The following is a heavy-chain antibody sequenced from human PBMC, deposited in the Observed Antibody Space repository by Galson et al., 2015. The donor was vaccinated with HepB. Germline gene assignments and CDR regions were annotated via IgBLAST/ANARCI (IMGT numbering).Heavy chain of an antibody. Sequence: SLRLSCAASGFTFSTYRMTWVRQAPGKGLEWVANIKQDESEKYYVDSVKGRFTISRDNARNSLYLQMNTLRVEDTAIYYCARRYTSGWYGGEGAFDIWGQGTMVTVSS. V-gene: IGHV3-7*03. J-gene: IGHJ3*02. CDR1: GFTFSTYR. D-gene: IGHD6-19*01. CDR3: ARRYTSGWYGGEGAFDI. CDR2: IKQDESEK.